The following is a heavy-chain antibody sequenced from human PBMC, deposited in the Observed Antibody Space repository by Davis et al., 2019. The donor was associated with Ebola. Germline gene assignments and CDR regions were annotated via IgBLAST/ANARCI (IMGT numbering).Heavy chain of an antibody. CDR3: AGDQNKIAGDGWYFDS. V-gene: IGHV3-7*01. J-gene: IGHJ2*01. D-gene: IGHD6-13*01. CDR1: GFTFSSYW. Sequence: GGSLRLSCAASGFTFSSYWMSWVRQAPGKGLEWVANIKQDGSEKYYVDSVKGRFTISRDNAKNSLYLQMNSLRAEDPAVYYCAGDQNKIAGDGWYFDSRGRGTLVPVS. CDR2: IKQDGSEK.